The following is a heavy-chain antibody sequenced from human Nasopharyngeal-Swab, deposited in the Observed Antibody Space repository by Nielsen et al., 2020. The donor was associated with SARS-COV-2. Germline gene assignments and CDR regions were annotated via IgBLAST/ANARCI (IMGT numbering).Heavy chain of an antibody. CDR3: ANYYYDILTGYYKGNYFDY. J-gene: IGHJ4*02. D-gene: IGHD3-9*01. CDR2: IYYSGST. Sequence: SETLSLTCTVSGGSISSGGYYWSWIRQHPGKGLEWIGYIYYSGSTYYNPSPKSRTTISVDTSKNQLSLKLSSVTAADTAVYYCANYYYDILTGYYKGNYFDYWGQGALVTVSS. CDR1: GGSISSGGYY. V-gene: IGHV4-31*03.